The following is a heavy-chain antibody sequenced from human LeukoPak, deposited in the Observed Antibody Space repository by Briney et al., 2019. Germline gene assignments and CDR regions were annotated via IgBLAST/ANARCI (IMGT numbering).Heavy chain of an antibody. CDR1: GFTFSSYS. CDR3: AKEGSYYYDSSGYFDY. J-gene: IGHJ4*02. D-gene: IGHD3-22*01. V-gene: IGHV3-21*04. Sequence: PGGSLRLSCAASGFTFSSYSMNWVRQAPGKGLEWVSSISSSSSYIYYADSVKGRFTISRDNAKNSLYLQMNSLRAEDTAVYYCAKEGSYYYDSSGYFDYWGQGTLVTVSS. CDR2: ISSSSSYI.